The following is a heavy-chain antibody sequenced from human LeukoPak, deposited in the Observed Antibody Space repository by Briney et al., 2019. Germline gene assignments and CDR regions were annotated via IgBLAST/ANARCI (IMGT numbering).Heavy chain of an antibody. CDR3: ARALGQDDASIHFYYYYYMDV. J-gene: IGHJ6*03. D-gene: IGHD5-18*01. V-gene: IGHV1-46*01. CDR2: INPSGGST. Sequence: GASVKVSCKASGYTFTSYYMHWVRQAPGQGLEWMGIINPSGGSTSYAQKFQGRVTMTRDTSTSTVYMELSSLRSEDTAVYYCARALGQDDASIHFYYYYYMDVWGKGTTVTVSS. CDR1: GYTFTSYY.